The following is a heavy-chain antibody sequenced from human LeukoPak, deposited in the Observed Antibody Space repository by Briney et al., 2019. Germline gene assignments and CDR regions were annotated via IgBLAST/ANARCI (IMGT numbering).Heavy chain of an antibody. V-gene: IGHV4-34*01. D-gene: IGHD3-10*01. CDR2: INHSGST. Sequence: SSETLSLACAVYGGSFSGYYWSWIRQPPGKGLEWIEEINHSGSTNYNPSLKSRVTISVDTSKNQFSLKLSSVTAADTAVYYCARGRRRAAFAHYGSGSVDYWGQGTLVTVSS. CDR1: GGSFSGYY. J-gene: IGHJ4*02. CDR3: ARGRRRAAFAHYGSGSVDY.